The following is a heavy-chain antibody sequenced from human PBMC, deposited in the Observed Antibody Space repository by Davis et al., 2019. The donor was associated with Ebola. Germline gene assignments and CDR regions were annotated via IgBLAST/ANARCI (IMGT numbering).Heavy chain of an antibody. J-gene: IGHJ4*02. Sequence: GESLKISCTASGFTFSTYAMSWVRQAPGKGLEWVSTISGSGGSGSGGRTYYADSVKGRFTISRDNSKNMLYLQMNSLRAEDTAVYYCAKVGEYYDFWSGYSPFDYWGQGTLVTVSS. CDR2: ISGSGGSGSGGRT. CDR1: GFTFSTYA. D-gene: IGHD3-3*01. CDR3: AKVGEYYDFWSGYSPFDY. V-gene: IGHV3-23*01.